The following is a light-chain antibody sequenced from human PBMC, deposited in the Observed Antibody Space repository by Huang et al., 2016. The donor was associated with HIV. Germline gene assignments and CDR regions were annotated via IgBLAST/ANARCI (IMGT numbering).Light chain of an antibody. CDR3: QQSFSSPIT. J-gene: IGKJ3*01. V-gene: IGKV1-39*01. Sequence: DIQMTQSPSSLSASVGDRVRITCRASQSINSHLNWYQHKAGKAPKLLIYAASSFQSGVPSRFSGSGSGTDFTLTISSLQPEDFGTYYFQQSFSSPITFGPGTRVHIK. CDR1: QSINSH. CDR2: AAS.